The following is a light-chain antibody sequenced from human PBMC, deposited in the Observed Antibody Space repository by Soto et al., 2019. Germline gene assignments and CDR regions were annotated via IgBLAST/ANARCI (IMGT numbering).Light chain of an antibody. J-gene: IGKJ5*01. CDR1: QSIRSN. Sequence: EIVMTQSPDTLSVSPGEGATLSCRVSQSIRSNLAWYQQKPGQAPRLLIYGASTRATGIPARFSGSGSGTEFTLTISSLEAEDFAVYYCQQRSNWPPITFGQGTRLEIK. CDR3: QQRSNWPPIT. CDR2: GAS. V-gene: IGKV3-15*01.